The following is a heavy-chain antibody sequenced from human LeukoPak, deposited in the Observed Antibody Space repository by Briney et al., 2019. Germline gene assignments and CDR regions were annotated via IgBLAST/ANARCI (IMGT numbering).Heavy chain of an antibody. CDR1: GGTFSSYA. V-gene: IGHV1-69*04. Sequence: SVKVSCKASGGTFSSYAISWVRQAPGQGLEWMGRIIPILGIANYAQKFQGRVTITADKSTSTAYMELSSLRSEDTAVYYCAKGTGATTAFDIWGQGTMVTVSS. CDR2: IIPILGIA. D-gene: IGHD1-26*01. CDR3: AKGTGATTAFDI. J-gene: IGHJ3*02.